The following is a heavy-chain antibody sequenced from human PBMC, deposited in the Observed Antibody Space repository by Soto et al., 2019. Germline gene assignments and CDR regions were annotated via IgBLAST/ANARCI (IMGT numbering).Heavy chain of an antibody. CDR3: TRARCSGGSCYPHDAFDI. CDR2: IKSKTDGGTT. Sequence: GGSLRLSCAASGFTFSNAWMSWVRQAPGKGLEWVGRIKSKTDGGTTDYAAPVKGRFTISRDDSKSIAYLQMSSLKTEDTAVYYCTRARCSGGSCYPHDAFDIWGQGTMVTVSS. D-gene: IGHD2-15*01. V-gene: IGHV3-15*01. CDR1: GFTFSNAW. J-gene: IGHJ3*02.